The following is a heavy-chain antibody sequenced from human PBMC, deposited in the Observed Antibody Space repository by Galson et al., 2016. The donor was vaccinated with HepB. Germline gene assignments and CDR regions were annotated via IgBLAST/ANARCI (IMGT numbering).Heavy chain of an antibody. J-gene: IGHJ4*02. CDR2: ISSNGGNT. V-gene: IGHV3-64D*06. CDR3: VKRAGSNFDY. D-gene: IGHD1-1*01. CDR1: GFTFSNYA. Sequence: SLRLSCAASGFTFSNYAMNWVRQAPGKGLEFVSAISSNGGNTYYADSVKGRFTISRDNSKSTLYLQMSSLRSEDTAVYYCVKRAGSNFDYWGQGTLVTVSS.